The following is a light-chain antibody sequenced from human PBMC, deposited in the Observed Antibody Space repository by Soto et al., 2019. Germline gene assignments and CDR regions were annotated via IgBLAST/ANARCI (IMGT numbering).Light chain of an antibody. V-gene: IGLV2-11*01. Sequence: QSALTQPRSVFGSPGQSVTNSCTAISSDVGGYNYVSWYQQHPGKAPKLMIYDVSKRPSGVPDRFSGSKSGNTASLTISGLQAEDEADYYCCSYAGSYTYVFGTGTKVTVL. CDR3: CSYAGSYTYV. J-gene: IGLJ1*01. CDR2: DVS. CDR1: SSDVGGYNY.